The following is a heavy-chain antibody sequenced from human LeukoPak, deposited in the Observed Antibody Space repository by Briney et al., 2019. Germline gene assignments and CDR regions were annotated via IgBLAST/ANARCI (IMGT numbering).Heavy chain of an antibody. D-gene: IGHD3-10*01. J-gene: IGHJ4*02. CDR2: ISTGGST. V-gene: IGHV4-61*02. Sequence: SQTLSLTCTVSGESISSGSHYWSWIRQPAGKGLEWIGRISTGGSTNYNPSLIGRLTMSVEPSRNQFSLRLRSVSAADTAVYYCAGREGEWLDYWGQGIPVTVSS. CDR3: AGREGEWLDY. CDR1: GESISSGSHY.